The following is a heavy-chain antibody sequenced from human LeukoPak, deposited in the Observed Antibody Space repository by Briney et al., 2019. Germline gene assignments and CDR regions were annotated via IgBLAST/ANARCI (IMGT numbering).Heavy chain of an antibody. CDR1: GFTFSSYA. J-gene: IGHJ4*02. CDR3: ARGTYGVDYFDY. V-gene: IGHV3-23*01. CDR2: ISGSGGST. Sequence: PGESLRLSCAASGFTFSSYAMSWVRQAPGKGLEWVSAISGSGGSTYYADSVKGRFTISRDNSKNTLYLQMNSLRAEDTAVYYCARGTYGVDYFDYWGQGTLVTVSS. D-gene: IGHD4-17*01.